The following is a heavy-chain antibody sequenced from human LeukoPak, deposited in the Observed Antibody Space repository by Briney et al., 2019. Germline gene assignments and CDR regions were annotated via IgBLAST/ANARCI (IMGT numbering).Heavy chain of an antibody. J-gene: IGHJ4*02. CDR2: ISSGSSTI. V-gene: IGHV3-48*02. Sequence: GGSLRLSCAASGFSFSSYSLNWVRQAPGKGLEWVSYISSGSSTIYYADSMKGRFTISRDNAKNSLFLQMNSLRDEETAVYYCARDVFGGTYFDYWGQGTLVTVSS. D-gene: IGHD2-15*01. CDR1: GFSFSSYS. CDR3: ARDVFGGTYFDY.